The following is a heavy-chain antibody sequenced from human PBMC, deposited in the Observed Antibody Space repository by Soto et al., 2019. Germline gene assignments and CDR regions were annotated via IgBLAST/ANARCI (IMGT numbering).Heavy chain of an antibody. J-gene: IGHJ4*02. CDR2: IYTSGAT. V-gene: IGHV4-4*07. CDR3: ARGGIQLSYAFDY. Sequence: QVQLQESGPRLAKPSETLSLTCSVSGSSFSNFYWSWIRQPAGKGLEWIGRIYTSGATSYNPSLKSRVTMSVDTSQTQMSLSVRSVTAADTAVYFCARGGIQLSYAFDYWGPGILVTVSS. D-gene: IGHD1-1*01. CDR1: GSSFSNFY.